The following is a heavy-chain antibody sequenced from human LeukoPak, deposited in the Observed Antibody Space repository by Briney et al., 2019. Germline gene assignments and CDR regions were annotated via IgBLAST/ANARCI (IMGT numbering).Heavy chain of an antibody. D-gene: IGHD5-24*01. CDR2: ISSNGGST. CDR3: ARSRDGYYYYYGMDV. CDR1: GFTFSSYA. J-gene: IGHJ6*02. V-gene: IGHV3-64*01. Sequence: PGGSLRLSCAASGFTFSSYAMHWVRQAPGKGLEYVSAISSNGGSTYYANSVKGRFTISRDNSKNTLYLQMGSLRAVDMAVYYCARSRDGYYYYYGMDVWGQGTTVTVSS.